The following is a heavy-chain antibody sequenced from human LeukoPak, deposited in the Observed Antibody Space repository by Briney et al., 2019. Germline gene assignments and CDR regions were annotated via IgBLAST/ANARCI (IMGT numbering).Heavy chain of an antibody. Sequence: GGSLRLSCAASGFSFSNYAMTWVRQAPGKGLEWVSSISPGGSSTYYADSVKGRLTISRDNSKSTLYLQMNSLSAEDTAVYYCAKRGDYGEYWYFDLWGRGTLVTVSS. CDR1: GFSFSNYA. CDR2: ISPGGSST. V-gene: IGHV3-23*01. CDR3: AKRGDYGEYWYFDL. J-gene: IGHJ2*01. D-gene: IGHD4-17*01.